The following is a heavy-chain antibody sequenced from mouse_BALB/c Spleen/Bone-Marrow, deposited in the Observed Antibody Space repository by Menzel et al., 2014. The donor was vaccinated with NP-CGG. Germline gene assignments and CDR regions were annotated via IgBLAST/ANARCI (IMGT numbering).Heavy chain of an antibody. CDR3: ARGDYGDWYFDV. D-gene: IGHD2-4*01. J-gene: IGHJ1*01. Sequence: LVKTGASVKISCKASGYSFTGYYMLWVKQSHGKSLEWIGYISCYNGATSYNQKFKGKATFTVDTSSSTAYMQFNSLTSEDSAVYYCARGDYGDWYFDVWGAGTTVTVSS. CDR1: GYSFTGYY. CDR2: ISCYNGAT. V-gene: IGHV1S34*01.